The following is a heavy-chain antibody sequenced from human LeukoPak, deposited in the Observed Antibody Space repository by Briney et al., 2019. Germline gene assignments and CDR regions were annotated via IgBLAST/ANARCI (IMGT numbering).Heavy chain of an antibody. J-gene: IGHJ4*02. D-gene: IGHD7-27*01. Sequence: GGSLRLSCTGSGFTFGSYAMSGLRHAPGRGLEWVSTISSRGGSTYYTDSVRGRFTISRDNSKNTLYLQINSLRDEDTAVYYCAKDRSIWGWEDLYYWGQGTPVTVSS. V-gene: IGHV3-23*01. CDR1: GFTFGSYA. CDR2: ISSRGGST. CDR3: AKDRSIWGWEDLYY.